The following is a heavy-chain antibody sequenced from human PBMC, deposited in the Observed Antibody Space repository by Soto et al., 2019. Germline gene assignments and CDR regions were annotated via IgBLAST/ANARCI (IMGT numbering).Heavy chain of an antibody. Sequence: PGGSLRLSCAASGFIFDDYALHWVRQAPGKGLEWVSSISWNSGSIVYADSVRGRFTISRDRAKNSLYLQMNSLRGEDTAFYYCAKGYSYGTTYSFDYWGQGTLVTVSS. J-gene: IGHJ4*02. CDR2: ISWNSGSI. V-gene: IGHV3-9*01. CDR1: GFIFDDYA. D-gene: IGHD5-18*01. CDR3: AKGYSYGTTYSFDY.